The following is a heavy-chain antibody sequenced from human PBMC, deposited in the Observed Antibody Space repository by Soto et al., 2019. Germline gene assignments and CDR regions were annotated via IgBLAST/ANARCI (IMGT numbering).Heavy chain of an antibody. CDR1: GYTFTSYA. CDR2: INAGNGNT. V-gene: IGHV1-3*01. D-gene: IGHD3-22*01. J-gene: IGHJ4*02. Sequence: QVRLVRSGAEVKKPGASVQVSCKASGYTFTSYAMHWVRQAPGQRLAWMGWINAGNGNTKYSQKLQGRVTITRDTSASTAYVELSSLRSEDTAVYYRARTRGYYDSSGPFDYWGQGTLVTVSS. CDR3: ARTRGYYDSSGPFDY.